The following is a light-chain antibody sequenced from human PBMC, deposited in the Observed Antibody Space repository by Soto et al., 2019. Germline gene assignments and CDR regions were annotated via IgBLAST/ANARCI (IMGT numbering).Light chain of an antibody. CDR3: QQYNNCPRA. V-gene: IGKV3-15*01. Sequence: EILMTQSPATLSVSPGERVTLSCRASQTISSNLAWYQQKPGQAPRLLIYGSSIRATGISARFSGSGSGTEFTLTISSLHSEDLAVYYCQQYNNCPRAFGQGTKVDIK. CDR1: QTISSN. CDR2: GSS. J-gene: IGKJ1*01.